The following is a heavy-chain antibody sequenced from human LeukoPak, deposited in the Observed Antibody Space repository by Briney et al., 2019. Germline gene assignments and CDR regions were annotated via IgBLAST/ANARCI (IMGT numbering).Heavy chain of an antibody. CDR3: ARGDFDY. V-gene: IGHV3-53*01. CDR1: GFTVSSNY. CDR2: IYTGGST. Sequence: AGSLRLSCAASGFTVSSNYMGWVRQAPGKGLEWVSVIYTGGSTFYTDSVKGRFTISRDNSKSTLYLQMNSLRAEDTAVYYCARGDFDYWGERTLVTVSS. J-gene: IGHJ4*02.